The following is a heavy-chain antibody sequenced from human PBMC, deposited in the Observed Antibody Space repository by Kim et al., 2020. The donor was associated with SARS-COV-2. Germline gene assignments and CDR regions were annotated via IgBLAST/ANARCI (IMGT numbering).Heavy chain of an antibody. CDR3: ARVEGTITATATEFRH. V-gene: IGHV7-4-1*02. CDR2: INTNNGIT. J-gene: IGHJ4*02. CDR1: GYIFNGFA. Sequence: ASVKVSCKASGYIFNGFAINWVRQAPGQGLEWMAWINTNNGITTYGQRLTGRFIFSLDTSVSTAYLQITGLKVEDSAVYYCARVEGTITATATEFRHWGQGTVLPVSS. D-gene: IGHD1-1*01.